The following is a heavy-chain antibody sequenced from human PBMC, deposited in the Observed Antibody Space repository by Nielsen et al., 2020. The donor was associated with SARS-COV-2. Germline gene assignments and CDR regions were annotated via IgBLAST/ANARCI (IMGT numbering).Heavy chain of an antibody. V-gene: IGHV3-23*03. CDR1: GFTFSSYA. CDR2: IYSGGSST. Sequence: GESLKISCAASGFTFSSYAMSWVRQAPGKGLEWVSVIYSGGSSTYYADSVKGRFTISRDNSKNMLYLQMNSLRAEDTAVYYCAKWAAAGTLYYYYGMDVWGQGTTVTVSS. D-gene: IGHD6-13*01. CDR3: AKWAAAGTLYYYYGMDV. J-gene: IGHJ6*02.